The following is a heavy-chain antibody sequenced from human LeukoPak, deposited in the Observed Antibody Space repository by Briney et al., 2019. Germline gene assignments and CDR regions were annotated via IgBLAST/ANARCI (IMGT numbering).Heavy chain of an antibody. Sequence: GASVKVSCKASGYTFTSYGISWVRQAPGQGLEWIGWINPNSGGTNYAQKFQGRVTMTRDTSISTAYMELSRLRSDDTAVYYCARDWVVPAAIAYWGQGTLVTVSS. J-gene: IGHJ4*02. CDR1: GYTFTSYG. D-gene: IGHD2-2*02. CDR3: ARDWVVPAAIAY. CDR2: INPNSGGT. V-gene: IGHV1-2*02.